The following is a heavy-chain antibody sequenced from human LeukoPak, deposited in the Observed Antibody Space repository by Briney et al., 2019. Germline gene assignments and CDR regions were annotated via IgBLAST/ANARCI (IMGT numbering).Heavy chain of an antibody. CDR2: IYYSGST. V-gene: IGHV4-39*01. Sequence: SETLSLTCTVSGGSISSSSYYWGWIRQPPGKGLEWIGSIYYSGSTYYNPSLKSRVTISVDTSKNQFSLKLSSVTAADTAVYYCARGAWYNWNDAYFDYWGQGTLVTVSS. CDR3: ARGAWYNWNDAYFDY. D-gene: IGHD1-1*01. J-gene: IGHJ4*02. CDR1: GGSISSSSYY.